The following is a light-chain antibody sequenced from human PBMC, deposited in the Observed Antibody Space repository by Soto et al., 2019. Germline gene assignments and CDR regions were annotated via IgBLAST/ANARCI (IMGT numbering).Light chain of an antibody. CDR2: SND. CDR3: AAWDDRLNGRV. CDR1: RSNIGTNL. Sequence: QLVLTQPPSASGTPGQRVIISCSGSRSNIGTNLVDWYQQVPGTAPKIFMYSNDQRPSGVPDRVSGSKSGTSASLAISGLQSEDEADYYCAAWDDRLNGRVFGGGTKLTVL. V-gene: IGLV1-44*01. J-gene: IGLJ3*02.